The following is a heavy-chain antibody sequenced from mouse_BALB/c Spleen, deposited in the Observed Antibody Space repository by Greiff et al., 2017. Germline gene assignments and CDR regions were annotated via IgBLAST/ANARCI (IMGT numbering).Heavy chain of an antibody. CDR1: GFTFSSYA. CDR2: ISSGGSYT. V-gene: IGHV5-9-4*01. CDR3: ARDNYYGSGFAY. J-gene: IGHJ3*01. D-gene: IGHD1-1*01. Sequence: EVHLVESGGGLVKPGGSLKLSCAASGFTFSSYAMSWVRQSPEKRLEWVAEISSGGSYTYYPDTVTGRFTISRDNAKNTLYLEMSSLRSEDTAMYYCARDNYYGSGFAYWGQGTLVTVSA.